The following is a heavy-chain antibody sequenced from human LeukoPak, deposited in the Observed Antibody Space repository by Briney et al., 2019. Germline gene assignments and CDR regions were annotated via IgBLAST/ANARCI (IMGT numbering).Heavy chain of an antibody. V-gene: IGHV4-4*02. CDR2: THHNGKT. J-gene: IGHJ4*02. D-gene: IGHD1-26*01. CDR1: GGSLSSGSW. Sequence: PSETLSLTCAVSGGSLSSGSWWSWFRQPPGKGLEWIGETHHNGKTNYNPSLKSRVTISVDKSKNQFSVELSSVTAADTAVYYCAKGGSYSFDYWGQGTLVTVSS. CDR3: AKGGSYSFDY.